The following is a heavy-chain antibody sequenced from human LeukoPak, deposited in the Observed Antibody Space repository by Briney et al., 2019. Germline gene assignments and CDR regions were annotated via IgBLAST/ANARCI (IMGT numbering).Heavy chain of an antibody. J-gene: IGHJ4*02. V-gene: IGHV3-7*04. CDR1: GFPFSSYW. CDR2: IKQDGSKK. CDR3: TRVGYIDEGIDY. Sequence: GGSLRLSCVASGFPFSSYWMTWVRQAPGKGLEWVANIKQDGSKKSYVDSVKGRFTISRDNAKNSLYLQMNSLRAEDTAICYCTRVGYIDEGIDYWGQGTLVTVSS. D-gene: IGHD5-24*01.